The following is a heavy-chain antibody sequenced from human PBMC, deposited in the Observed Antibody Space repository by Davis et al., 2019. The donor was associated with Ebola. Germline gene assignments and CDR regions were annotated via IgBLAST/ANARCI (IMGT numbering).Heavy chain of an antibody. CDR1: GFSLTTSGMS. J-gene: IGHJ6*01. CDR2: IDWDGDK. D-gene: IGHD3-3*01. V-gene: IGHV2-70*11. Sequence: SGPTLVKPTQTLTLTCNFSGFSLTTSGMSVSWVRQSPGKALEWLARIDWDGDKYYSTRASLRPRLSISKDRSKNQVALTLTNMDPADTGTYYCARVESANDYAMDVWGQGTTVTVSS. CDR3: ARVESANDYAMDV.